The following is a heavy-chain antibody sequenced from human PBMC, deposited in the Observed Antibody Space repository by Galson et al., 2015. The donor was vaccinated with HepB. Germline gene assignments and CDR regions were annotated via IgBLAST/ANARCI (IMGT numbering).Heavy chain of an antibody. CDR3: ARGSTMIVVVGYFDY. D-gene: IGHD3-22*01. Sequence: SLRLSCAASGFTFSSYAMHWVRQAPGKGLEWVAVISYDGSNKYYADSVKGRFTISRDNSKNTLYLQMNSLRAEDTAVYYCARGSTMIVVVGYFDYWGQGTLVTVSS. V-gene: IGHV3-30*04. CDR2: ISYDGSNK. J-gene: IGHJ4*02. CDR1: GFTFSSYA.